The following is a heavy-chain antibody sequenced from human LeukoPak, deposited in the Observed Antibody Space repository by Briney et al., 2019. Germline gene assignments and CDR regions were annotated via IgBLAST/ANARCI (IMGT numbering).Heavy chain of an antibody. V-gene: IGHV4-30-2*01. CDR1: GASIDAAGYS. J-gene: IGHJ6*02. Sequence: ASETLSLTCAVSGASIDAAGYSWNWIRQAPGKDLEWIGNIYHGGRTSYKSSLKSRVTISVDTSKNHFSLKLTSVTAADTAVYYCARTFQAPSYGDSDSRTKYPYSMDVWGQGTMVAVSS. CDR3: ARTFQAPSYGDSDSRTKYPYSMDV. D-gene: IGHD4-17*01. CDR2: IYHGGRT.